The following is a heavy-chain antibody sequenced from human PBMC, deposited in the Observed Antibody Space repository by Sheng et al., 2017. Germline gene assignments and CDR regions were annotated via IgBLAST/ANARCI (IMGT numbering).Heavy chain of an antibody. V-gene: IGHV4-30-4*07. Sequence: QVQLQESGPGLVKPSQTLSLTCAVSGGSISSGGYSWSWIRQPPGKGLEWIGYIYYSGSTYYNPSLKSRVTISVDTSKNQFSLKLSSVTAADTAVYYCARLVPAATYYFDYWGQGTLVTVSS. J-gene: IGHJ4*02. CDR3: ARLVPAATYYFDY. CDR2: IYYSGST. CDR1: GGSISSGGYS. D-gene: IGHD2-2*01.